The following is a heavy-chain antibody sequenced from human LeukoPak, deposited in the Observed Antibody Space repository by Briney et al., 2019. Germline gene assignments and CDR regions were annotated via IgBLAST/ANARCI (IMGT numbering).Heavy chain of an antibody. D-gene: IGHD2-2*01. V-gene: IGHV3-7*01. CDR1: GFTFSSYW. Sequence: GSLRLSCTASGFTFSSYWMSWVRQAPGKGLEWVANIKQDGSEKNYVDSVKGRLTISRDNTKNSLYLQMNSLRAEDTAVYFCAREGVLAAADYWGQGTLVTVSS. CDR3: AREGVLAAADY. CDR2: IKQDGSEK. J-gene: IGHJ4*02.